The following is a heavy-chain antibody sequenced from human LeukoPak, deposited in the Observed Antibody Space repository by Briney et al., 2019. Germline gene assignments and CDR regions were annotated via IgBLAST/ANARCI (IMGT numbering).Heavy chain of an antibody. CDR2: ISGSGGDK. D-gene: IGHD1/OR15-1a*01. CDR1: VFTFIDDG. CDR3: AKGPRALEHSTHRFDY. J-gene: IGHJ4*02. V-gene: IGHV3-23*01. Sequence: GGTLRLSCAASVFTFIDDGMSGVRQAPGRGREGVSVISGSGGDKYYADYVKGRFTIYRDNSKNTLYLQMNSLRAEDTAVYYCAKGPRALEHSTHRFDYWGQGTLVTVSS.